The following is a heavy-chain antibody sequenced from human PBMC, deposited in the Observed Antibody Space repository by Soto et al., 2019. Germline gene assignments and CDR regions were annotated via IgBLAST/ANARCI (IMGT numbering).Heavy chain of an antibody. CDR2: IYYSGST. V-gene: IGHV4-59*01. Sequence: PSETLSLTCTVSGGSISSYYWSWIRQPPGKGLEWIGYIYYSGSTNYNPSLKSRVTISVDTSKNQFSLKLSSVTAADTAVYYCARGGGSYYGPYYYYYYGMDVWGQGTTVTVS. CDR1: GGSISSYY. D-gene: IGHD1-26*01. J-gene: IGHJ6*02. CDR3: ARGGGSYYGPYYYYYYGMDV.